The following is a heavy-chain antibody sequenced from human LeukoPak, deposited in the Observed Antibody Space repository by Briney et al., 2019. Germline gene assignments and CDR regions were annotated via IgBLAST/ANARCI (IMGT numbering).Heavy chain of an antibody. CDR2: IWYGGSHE. CDR3: ARVRRDIVVVPAAILFDP. J-gene: IGHJ5*02. D-gene: IGHD2-2*02. V-gene: IGHV3-33*01. Sequence: GGSLRLSCAASGFTFSGYGIHWVRHAPGKGLEWVAVIWYGGSHEYHAESVKGRLTISRDTSKNTLYLQMSSLSGEDTAVYYCARVRRDIVVVPAAILFDPRGQGTLVTVSS. CDR1: GFTFSGYG.